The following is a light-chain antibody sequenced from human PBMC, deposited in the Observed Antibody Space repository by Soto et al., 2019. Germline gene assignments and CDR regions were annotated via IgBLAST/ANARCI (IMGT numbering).Light chain of an antibody. J-gene: IGLJ1*01. CDR2: EVT. Sequence: QSVLTQPPSASGSPGQSVTISCTGTSSDVGGYDYVSWYQQRPGKAPKLLIPEVTKRPSGVPDRLSGSKSGNTASLTVSGLQAEDEADYYCSSYAGRTLYVFGTGTKVPVL. V-gene: IGLV2-8*01. CDR1: SSDVGGYDY. CDR3: SSYAGRTLYV.